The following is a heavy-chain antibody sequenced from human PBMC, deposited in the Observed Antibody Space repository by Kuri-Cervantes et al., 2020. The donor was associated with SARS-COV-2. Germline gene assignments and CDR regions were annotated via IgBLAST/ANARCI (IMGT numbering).Heavy chain of an antibody. V-gene: IGHV3-30*02. CDR1: GFTFSSYG. D-gene: IGHD6-19*01. CDR3: AKQYSSGWWGDY. CDR2: IRYDGSNK. Sequence: GESLKISCAASGFTFSSYGMHWVRQAPGKGLEWVAFIRYDGSNKYYADSVKGRFTISRDNSKNTLYLQMNSLRAEDTAVYYCAKQYSSGWWGDYWGQGTLVTDSS. J-gene: IGHJ4*02.